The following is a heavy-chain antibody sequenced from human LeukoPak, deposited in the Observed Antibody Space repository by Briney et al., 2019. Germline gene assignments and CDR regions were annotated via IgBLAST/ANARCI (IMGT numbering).Heavy chain of an antibody. V-gene: IGHV4-61*02. D-gene: IGHD1-26*01. CDR3: ARDVGATRENWFDP. CDR1: GGSISSGSYY. J-gene: IGHJ5*02. Sequence: TSETLSLTCTVSGGSISSGSYYWSWIRQPAGKGLEWIGRIYTSGSTNYNPSLKSRVTISVDTSKNQFSLKLSSVTAADTAVYYCARDVGATRENWFDPWGQGTLVTVSS. CDR2: IYTSGST.